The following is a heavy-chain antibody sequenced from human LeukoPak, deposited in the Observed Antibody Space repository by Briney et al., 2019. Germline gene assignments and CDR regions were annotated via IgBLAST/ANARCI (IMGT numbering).Heavy chain of an antibody. J-gene: IGHJ4*02. Sequence: SETLSLTCSVSGGPITVYHWIWIRQPPGKGLEFIGYIHYTGSTNYNSSLTSRISISTDTSKNQFSLKMTSVTAADTAVYYCARTLSRWDPFDYWGQGTLVTVSS. V-gene: IGHV4-59*01. CDR3: ARTLSRWDPFDY. CDR2: IHYTGST. CDR1: GGPITVYH. D-gene: IGHD1-26*01.